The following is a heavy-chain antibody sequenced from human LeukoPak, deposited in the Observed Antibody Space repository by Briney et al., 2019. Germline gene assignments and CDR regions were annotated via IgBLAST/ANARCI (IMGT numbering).Heavy chain of an antibody. CDR1: GFTFSSYS. V-gene: IGHV3-21*01. CDR2: ISSSSSYI. CDR3: ARGGAAAAPGY. J-gene: IGHJ4*02. Sequence: GGSLRLFCAASGFTFSSYSVKWVRPAPGKGLEWVSSISSSSSYIYYADSVKGRFTISRDNAKNSLYLQMNSLRAEDTAVYYCARGGAAAAPGYWGQGTLVTVSS. D-gene: IGHD6-13*01.